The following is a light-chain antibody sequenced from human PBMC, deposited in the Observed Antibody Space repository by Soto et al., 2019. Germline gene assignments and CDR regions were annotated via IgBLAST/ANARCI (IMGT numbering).Light chain of an antibody. J-gene: IGLJ3*02. CDR1: SSNIGSNA. Sequence: QSVLTQPPSASGTPGQRVSISCSGSSSNIGSNAVHWYQQFPGTAPRLLISRDNQRPSGVPDRFSGSKSGTSASLVISGLQSEDEADYYCAAWNDRPYLWVFGGGTKLTVL. V-gene: IGLV1-44*01. CDR2: RDN. CDR3: AAWNDRPYLWV.